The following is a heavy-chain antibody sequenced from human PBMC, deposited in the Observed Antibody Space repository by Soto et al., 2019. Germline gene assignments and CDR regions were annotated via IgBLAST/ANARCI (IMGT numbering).Heavy chain of an antibody. D-gene: IGHD3-9*01. V-gene: IGHV3-23*01. CDR3: AKDVNYDMLAGYYYY. CDR2: IRGSDGST. Sequence: EVPMLESGGGLVKPGRSLRLSCVVSGFSISNYGMTWVRQAPGKGLEWVSTIRGSDGSTYYPDSVKGRFSISRDNSKNTRYLHMNSLRAEDTATYYCAKDVNYDMLAGYYYYWGQGTLVTVSS. CDR1: GFSISNYG. J-gene: IGHJ4*02.